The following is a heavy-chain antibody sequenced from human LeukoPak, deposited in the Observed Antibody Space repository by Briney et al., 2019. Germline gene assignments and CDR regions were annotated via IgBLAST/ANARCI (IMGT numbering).Heavy chain of an antibody. CDR3: ARAVIEAAGNDFDY. J-gene: IGHJ4*02. V-gene: IGHV1-69*02. Sequence: ASVKVSCKASGGTFSSYTISWVRQAPGQGLEWMGRIIPILGIANYAQKFQGRVTITADKSTSTAYMELSSLRSEDTAVYYCARAVIEAAGNDFDYWGQGTLVTVSS. D-gene: IGHD6-13*01. CDR1: GGTFSSYT. CDR2: IIPILGIA.